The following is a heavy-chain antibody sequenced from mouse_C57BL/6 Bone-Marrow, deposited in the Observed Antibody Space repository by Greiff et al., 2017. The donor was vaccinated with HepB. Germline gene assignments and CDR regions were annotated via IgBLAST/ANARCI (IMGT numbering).Heavy chain of an antibody. V-gene: IGHV14-2*01. Sequence: SGAELVKPGASVKLSCTASGFNIKDYYMYWVKQRTEQGLEWIGRIDPEDGETKDAPKFQGRATITADTSSNTSYLQLSSLTSKDTAVYYCAQFAYWGQGTLVTVSA. CDR2: IDPEDGET. CDR3: AQFAY. CDR1: GFNIKDYY. J-gene: IGHJ3*01.